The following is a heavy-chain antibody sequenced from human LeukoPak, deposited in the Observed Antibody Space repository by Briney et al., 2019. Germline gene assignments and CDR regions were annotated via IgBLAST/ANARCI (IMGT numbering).Heavy chain of an antibody. V-gene: IGHV1-69*13. CDR3: ATGGVATDPLFDY. D-gene: IGHD5-12*01. CDR1: GGTFSSYA. Sequence: ASVKVSCKASGGTFSSYAISWVRQAPGQGLEWMGGIIPIFGTANYAQKFQGRVTITADESTSTAYMELSSLRSEDTAVYYCATGGVATDPLFDYWGQGTLVTVSS. CDR2: IIPIFGTA. J-gene: IGHJ4*02.